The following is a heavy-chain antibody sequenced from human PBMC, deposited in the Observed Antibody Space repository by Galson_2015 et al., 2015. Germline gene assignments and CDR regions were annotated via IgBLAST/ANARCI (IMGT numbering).Heavy chain of an antibody. D-gene: IGHD1-7*01. Sequence: SLKSRVPISVDTSKNQFSLKLSSVTAADTAVYYCARQRRDITGTTSYFDYWGQGTLVTVSS. V-gene: IGHV4-39*01. J-gene: IGHJ4*02. CDR3: ARQRRDITGTTSYFDY.